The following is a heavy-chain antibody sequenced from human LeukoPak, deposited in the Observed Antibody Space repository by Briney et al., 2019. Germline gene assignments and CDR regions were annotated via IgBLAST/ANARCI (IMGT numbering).Heavy chain of an antibody. V-gene: IGHV4-38-2*01. J-gene: IGHJ4*02. CDR3: SRGGNFAF. CDR1: GYSISSGYY. Sequence: SETLSLTCAVSGYSISSGYYWGWIRQPPGKGLEWIGSINHSGSTYYNPSLKSRVTISIDTSKNQFSLNLSSVTAADTAVYYCSRGGNFAFSGQGTLVTVSS. CDR2: INHSGST.